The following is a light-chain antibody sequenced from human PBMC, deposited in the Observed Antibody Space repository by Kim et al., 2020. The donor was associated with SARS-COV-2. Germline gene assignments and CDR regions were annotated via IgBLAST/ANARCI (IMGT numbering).Light chain of an antibody. Sequence: YTGERATLSCRASQSVSSSYLAWYQQKPGQAPRLLIYGASSRATGIPDRFSGSGSGTDFTLTISRLEPEDFAVYYCQQYGSSLYTFGQGTKLEI. V-gene: IGKV3-20*01. CDR3: QQYGSSLYT. CDR1: QSVSSSY. CDR2: GAS. J-gene: IGKJ2*01.